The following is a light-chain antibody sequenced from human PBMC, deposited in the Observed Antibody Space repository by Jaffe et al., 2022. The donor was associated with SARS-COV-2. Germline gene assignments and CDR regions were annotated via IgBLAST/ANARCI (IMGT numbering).Light chain of an antibody. CDR2: DAS. V-gene: IGKV3-15*01. J-gene: IGKJ4*01. CDR1: QSVGSN. CDR3: QHYSNWPLS. Sequence: EIVMTQSPATLSVSPGERATLSCRASQSVGSNLAWYQQRPGQAPRLLVYDASTRGPGIPARFSGSGSGTEFTLTISSLQSEDFAVYYCQHYSNWPLSFGGGTRVEIK.